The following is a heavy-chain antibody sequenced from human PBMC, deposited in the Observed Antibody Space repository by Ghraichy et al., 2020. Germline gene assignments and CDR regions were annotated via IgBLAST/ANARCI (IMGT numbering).Heavy chain of an antibody. J-gene: IGHJ6*02. V-gene: IGHV3-48*01. CDR2: ISSSSATI. Sequence: GESLNISCEGSELTFGHYSMNWVRQAPGKGLEWISYISSSSATIYYADSVKGRFTISRDNAKKSLYLQMNSLRVEDTAVYYCARRTYYQSRYYGLDVWGRGTTVTVSS. CDR1: ELTFGHYS. CDR3: ARRTYYQSRYYGLDV. D-gene: IGHD3-10*01.